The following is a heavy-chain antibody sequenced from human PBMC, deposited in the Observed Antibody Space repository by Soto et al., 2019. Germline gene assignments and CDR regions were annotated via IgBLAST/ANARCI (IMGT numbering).Heavy chain of an antibody. CDR2: ISSSSSYI. D-gene: IGHD5-12*01. CDR1: GFTFRSYS. V-gene: IGHV3-21*01. J-gene: IGHJ4*02. CDR3: ATHVDIVATITTPDY. Sequence: GGSLRRSCPASGFTFRSYSMNWVRQAPGKGLEWVSSISSSSSYIYYADSVKGRFTISRDNAKNSLYLQMNSLRAEDTAVYYCATHVDIVATITTPDYWGQGTLVTVSS.